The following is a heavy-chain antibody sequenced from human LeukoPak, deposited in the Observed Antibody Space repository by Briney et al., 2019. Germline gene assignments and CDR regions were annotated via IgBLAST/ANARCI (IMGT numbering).Heavy chain of an antibody. D-gene: IGHD5-12*01. J-gene: IGHJ4*02. V-gene: IGHV1-2*02. CDR2: INPNSGGS. CDR1: GYTFTSYY. Sequence: ASVKVSCKASGYTFTSYYIHRMRQAPGQGLEWVGWINPNSGGSHYARRFQGRVTMTSDTSINTGYMELTSLTPDDTAVYYCARGPRYGESGYDLGPYWGQGTLVTVSS. CDR3: ARGPRYGESGYDLGPY.